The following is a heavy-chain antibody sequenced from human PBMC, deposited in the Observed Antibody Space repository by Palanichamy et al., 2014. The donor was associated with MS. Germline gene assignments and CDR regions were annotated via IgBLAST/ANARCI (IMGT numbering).Heavy chain of an antibody. CDR3: AVTYHFDSSGYSEDAFDI. J-gene: IGHJ3*02. D-gene: IGHD3-22*01. CDR1: GFTFSSYG. V-gene: IGHV3-30*03. Sequence: QVQLVESGGGVVQPGRSLRLSCAASGFTFSSYGMHWVRQAPGKGLEWVAVISDDGSNKYYADSVKGRFTISRDNSKNTLYPQMNGLRAEDTAVFYCAVTYHFDSSGYSEDAFDIWGQGTMVTVPS. CDR2: ISDDGSNK.